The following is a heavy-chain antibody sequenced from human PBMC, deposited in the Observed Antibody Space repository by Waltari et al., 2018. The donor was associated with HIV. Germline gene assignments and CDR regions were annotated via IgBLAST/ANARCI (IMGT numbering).Heavy chain of an antibody. CDR2: INPNRGGT. Sequence: QVQLVQSGAEVKKPGASVKVSCKASGYTFTGYYMHWARQAPGQGLEWMGWINPNRGGTNYAQKFQGRVTMTRDTSISTAYMELSRLRSDDTAGYYCARGPPYYYGLGSPGGGWFDPWGQGTLVTVSS. CDR3: ARGPPYYYGLGSPGGGWFDP. V-gene: IGHV1-2*02. J-gene: IGHJ5*02. D-gene: IGHD3-10*01. CDR1: GYTFTGYY.